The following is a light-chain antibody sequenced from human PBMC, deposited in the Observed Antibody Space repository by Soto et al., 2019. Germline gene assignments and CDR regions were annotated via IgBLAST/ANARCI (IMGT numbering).Light chain of an antibody. J-gene: IGKJ3*01. V-gene: IGKV1-12*02. Sequence: DIQMTQSPSSVSASVGDTITITCRATQGISNWLAWYQQKPRKSPTLLIFDASTLQSGVPSRFSGNVSGTDFSLIINNLQPEDFATYYCQQANSFPFFGPGTKVEI. CDR2: DAS. CDR3: QQANSFPF. CDR1: QGISNW.